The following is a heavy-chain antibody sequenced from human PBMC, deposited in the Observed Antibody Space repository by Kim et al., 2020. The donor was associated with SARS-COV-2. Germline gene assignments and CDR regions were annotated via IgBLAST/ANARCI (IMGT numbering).Heavy chain of an antibody. J-gene: IGHJ4*02. V-gene: IGHV3-43*01. CDR3: AKDRLIGYGSGSYNGGFDY. CDR1: GFTFDDYT. CDR2: ISWDGGST. Sequence: GGSLRLSCAASGFTFDDYTMHWVRQGPGKGLEWVSLISWDGGSTYYADSVKGRFTISRDNSKNSLYLQMNSLRTEDTALYYCAKDRLIGYGSGSYNGGFDYWGQGTLVTVSS. D-gene: IGHD3-10*01.